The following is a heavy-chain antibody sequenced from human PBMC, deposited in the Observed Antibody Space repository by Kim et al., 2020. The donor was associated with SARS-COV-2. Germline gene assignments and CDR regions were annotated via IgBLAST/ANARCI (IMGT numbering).Heavy chain of an antibody. Sequence: SVKVSCKASGGTFSSYAISWVRQAPGQGLEWMGGIIPIFGTANYAQKFQGRVTITADESTSTAYMELSSLRSEDTAVYYCARAKWFGENTYGMDVWGQGTTVTVSS. CDR3: ARAKWFGENTYGMDV. D-gene: IGHD3-10*01. CDR1: GGTFSSYA. V-gene: IGHV1-69*13. CDR2: IIPIFGTA. J-gene: IGHJ6*02.